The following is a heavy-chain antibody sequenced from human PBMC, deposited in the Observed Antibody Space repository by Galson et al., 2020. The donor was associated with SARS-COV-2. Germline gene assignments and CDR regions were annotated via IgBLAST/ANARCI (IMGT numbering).Heavy chain of an antibody. D-gene: IGHD6-6*01. CDR1: GGSISSSDW. V-gene: IGHV4-4*02. Sequence: TLSLTCAVSGGSISSSDWWSWVRQPPEKGLEWIGEIYRSGSTHYNPSLKSRVTISVDKSKNQFSLKLNSVTAADTAVYYCLRDRIAAGSRDNSDYWGQGTLVTVSS. CDR2: IYRSGST. CDR3: LRDRIAAGSRDNSDY. J-gene: IGHJ4*02.